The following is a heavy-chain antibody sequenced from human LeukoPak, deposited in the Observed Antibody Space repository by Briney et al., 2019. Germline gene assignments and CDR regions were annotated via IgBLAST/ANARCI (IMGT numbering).Heavy chain of an antibody. D-gene: IGHD1-1*01. CDR1: GFTFSINW. J-gene: IGHJ4*02. CDR2: ITSDGSST. V-gene: IGHV3-74*01. Sequence: PGGSLRLSCAASGFTFSINWMHGVRQAPGKGLVWVSRITSDGSSTSYVESVKGRFTISRDNAKNTLFLQMNSLRAEDTAVYFCVRGYIYNTAVYFDYWGQGTLVTVSS. CDR3: VRGYIYNTAVYFDY.